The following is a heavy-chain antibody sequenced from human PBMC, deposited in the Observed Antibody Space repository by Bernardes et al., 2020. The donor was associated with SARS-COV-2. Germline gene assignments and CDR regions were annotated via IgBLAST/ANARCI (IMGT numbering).Heavy chain of an antibody. D-gene: IGHD2-2*02. Sequence: SVKVSCKASGGTFSSYAISWVRQAPGQGLEWMGGIIPIFGTANYAQKFQGRVTITADESTSTAYMELSSLRSEDTAVYYCARGDIVVVPAAIREGGLYYYYGMDVWGQGTTVTVSS. J-gene: IGHJ6*02. CDR2: IIPIFGTA. V-gene: IGHV1-69*13. CDR1: GGTFSSYA. CDR3: ARGDIVVVPAAIREGGLYYYYGMDV.